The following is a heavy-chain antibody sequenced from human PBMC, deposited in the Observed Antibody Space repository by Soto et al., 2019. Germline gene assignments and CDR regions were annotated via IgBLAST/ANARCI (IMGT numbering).Heavy chain of an antibody. Sequence: QVQLVQSGAEVKKPGSSVKVSCKASGGTFSSYTISWVRQAPGQGLEWMGRIIPILGIANYAQKFQGRVTITEDKSTSTSYIEQSSLRSEDTAVYYCAREGRGIWFGESRGFDPWGQGTMVTVSS. CDR2: IIPILGIA. D-gene: IGHD3-10*01. CDR1: GGTFSSYT. V-gene: IGHV1-69*08. J-gene: IGHJ5*02. CDR3: AREGRGIWFGESRGFDP.